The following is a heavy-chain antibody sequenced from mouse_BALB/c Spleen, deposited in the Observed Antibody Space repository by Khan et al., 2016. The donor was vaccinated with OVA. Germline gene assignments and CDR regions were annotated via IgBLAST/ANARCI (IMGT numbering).Heavy chain of an antibody. CDR3: ARIYGGDFDY. Sequence: EVQLQESGPGLVKPSQSLSLTCTVTGYSITSDYAWNWIRQFPGNKLEWMGYISYSGNTKYNPSLKSRISITRDTSENQFFLQLNSVTIEDTATYYCARIYGGDFDYWGQGTTPTVSS. J-gene: IGHJ2*01. V-gene: IGHV3-2*02. CDR2: ISYSGNT. CDR1: GYSITSDYA. D-gene: IGHD1-1*01.